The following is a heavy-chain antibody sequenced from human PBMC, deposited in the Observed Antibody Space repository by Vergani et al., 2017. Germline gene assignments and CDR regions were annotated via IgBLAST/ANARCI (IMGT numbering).Heavy chain of an antibody. J-gene: IGHJ4*02. Sequence: EVQLVESGGGLVQPGGSLRLSCAASGFTFSSYSMNWVRQAPGKGLEWVSYISSSSSTIYYADSVKGRFTISRDNAKNSLYLQMNSLRAEDTAVYYCARFMVRGDIDYWGQGTLVTVSS. CDR3: ARFMVRGDIDY. CDR2: ISSSSSTI. D-gene: IGHD3-10*01. V-gene: IGHV3-48*01. CDR1: GFTFSSYS.